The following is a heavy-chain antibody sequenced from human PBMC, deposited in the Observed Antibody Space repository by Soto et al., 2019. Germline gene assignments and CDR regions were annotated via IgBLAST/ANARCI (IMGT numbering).Heavy chain of an antibody. V-gene: IGHV5-51*01. CDR1: GYTFTNYW. CDR2: IFPGDSDT. CDR3: VRPNFGALTHFDF. J-gene: IGHJ4*02. D-gene: IGHD3-16*01. Sequence: LKISCKAIGYTFTNYWIGWVRQTPGKGLEWMGIIFPGDSDTRYNPSFEGQVTVSADESISTAYLQWNTLKASDTAMYYCVRPNFGALTHFDFWGQGTLVTVSS.